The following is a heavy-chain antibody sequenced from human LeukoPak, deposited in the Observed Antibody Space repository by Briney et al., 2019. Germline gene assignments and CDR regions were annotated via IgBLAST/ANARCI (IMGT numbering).Heavy chain of an antibody. D-gene: IGHD6-25*01. CDR1: GFTFSNYA. CDR3: APDLRGSASSLDD. J-gene: IGHJ4*02. V-gene: IGHV3-23*01. Sequence: GGSLRLSCAASGFTFSNYAMSWVRQAPGKGLEWVSLISGSGASTYYPDSVKGRFTISRDNSKNTLSLQMNSLRAEDTAVYYCAPDLRGSASSLDDWGQGTLVAVSS. CDR2: ISGSGAST.